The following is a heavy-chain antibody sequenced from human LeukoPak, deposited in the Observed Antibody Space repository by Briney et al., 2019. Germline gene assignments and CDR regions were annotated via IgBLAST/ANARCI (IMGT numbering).Heavy chain of an antibody. Sequence: SETLSLTCTVSDDSISRSNYYWGWIRQPPGKGLEWIGSIYYTGSTYYNPSLKSRLTISVDTSKNQFSLKLSSVTAADTALYYCARQKGSANTWSDFDSWVQGTLVTVSS. J-gene: IGHJ4*02. CDR2: IYYTGST. V-gene: IGHV4-39*01. CDR1: DDSISRSNYY. D-gene: IGHD2-8*02. CDR3: ARQKGSANTWSDFDS.